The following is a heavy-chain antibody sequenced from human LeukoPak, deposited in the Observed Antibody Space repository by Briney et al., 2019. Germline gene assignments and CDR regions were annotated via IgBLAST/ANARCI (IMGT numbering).Heavy chain of an antibody. J-gene: IGHJ6*02. CDR2: IIPIFGTA. CDR3: ARELPGDPTIFGVVIIDHYYYYYYGMDV. Sequence: SVKVSCKASGGTFSSYAISWVRQAPGQGLEWMGGIIPIFGTANYAQKFQGRVTITADESTSTAYMELSSLRSEDTAVYYCARELPGDPTIFGVVIIDHYYYYYYGMDVWGQGTTVTVSS. V-gene: IGHV1-69*13. CDR1: GGTFSSYA. D-gene: IGHD3-3*01.